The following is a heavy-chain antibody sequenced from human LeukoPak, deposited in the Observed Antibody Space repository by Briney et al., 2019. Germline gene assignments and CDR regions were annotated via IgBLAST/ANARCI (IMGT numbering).Heavy chain of an antibody. V-gene: IGHV4-59*08. CDR3: ARLAVAPGYYYYMDV. D-gene: IGHD4-23*01. J-gene: IGHJ6*03. CDR2: IYYSGST. Sequence: PSETLSLTCTVSGGPISSYYRSWIRQPPGKGLEWIGYIYYSGSTNYNPSLKSRVTISVDTSKNQFSLKLSSVTAADTAVYYCARLAVAPGYYYYMDVWGKGTTVTVSS. CDR1: GGPISSYY.